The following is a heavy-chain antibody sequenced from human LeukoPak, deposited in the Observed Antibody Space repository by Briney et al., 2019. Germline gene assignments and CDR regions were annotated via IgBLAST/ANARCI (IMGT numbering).Heavy chain of an antibody. D-gene: IGHD5-12*01. CDR1: GFTFSSYD. J-gene: IGHJ4*02. CDR3: ARGRSVSSSGYGEYYFDY. V-gene: IGHV3-13*04. CDR2: IGTAGDT. Sequence: GGSVRLFCGASGFTFSSYDMHWVRQATGKGLEWVSAIGTAGDTYYPGSVKGRFTISRENAKNSLYLQMNSLRAGDTAVYYCARGRSVSSSGYGEYYFDYWGQGTLVTVSS.